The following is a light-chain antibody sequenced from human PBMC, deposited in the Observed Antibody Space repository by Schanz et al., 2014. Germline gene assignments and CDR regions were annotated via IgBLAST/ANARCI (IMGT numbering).Light chain of an antibody. CDR3: QQGRNWPMT. CDR1: ESVSGY. Sequence: EIVMTQSPATLSLSPGERATLTCRASESVSGYLAWYQQKPGQAPRLLIHDASNRATGIPARFSGSGAGTDFTLTISGLEPEDFAVYFCQQGRNWPMTFGQGTKVEVK. CDR2: DAS. V-gene: IGKV3-11*01. J-gene: IGKJ1*01.